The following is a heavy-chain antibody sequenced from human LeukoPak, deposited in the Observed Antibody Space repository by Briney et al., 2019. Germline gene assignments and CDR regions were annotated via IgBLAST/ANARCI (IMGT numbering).Heavy chain of an antibody. J-gene: IGHJ6*02. V-gene: IGHV1-69*04. CDR1: GGTFSSYT. D-gene: IGHD2-15*01. Sequence: ASVKVSCKASGGTFSSYTISWVRQAPGQGLEWMGRIIPILGIANYAQKFQGRVTITADKSTSTAYMELSSLRSEDTAVYYCARDPRLYCSGGSCYPKDYYYYGMDVWGQGTTVTVSS. CDR2: IIPILGIA. CDR3: ARDPRLYCSGGSCYPKDYYYYGMDV.